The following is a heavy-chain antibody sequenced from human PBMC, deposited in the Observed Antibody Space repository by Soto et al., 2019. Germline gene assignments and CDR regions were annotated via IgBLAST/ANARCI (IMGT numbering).Heavy chain of an antibody. D-gene: IGHD5-18*01. CDR1: GGSISSGGYY. CDR3: ARYSYGSPGMDV. V-gene: IGHV4-31*03. Sequence: QVQLQESGPGLVKPSQTLSLTCSVSGGSISSGGYYWNWIRQQPGKGLEWIGHIYYTGSTNYNPSLKRRVNMSVDTSKNQFSLKLSSVIAADTAVYYCARYSYGSPGMDVWGQGTTVTVSS. J-gene: IGHJ6*02. CDR2: IYYTGST.